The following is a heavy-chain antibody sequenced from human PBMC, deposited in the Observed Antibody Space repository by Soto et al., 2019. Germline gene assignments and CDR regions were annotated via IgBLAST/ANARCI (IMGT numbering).Heavy chain of an antibody. J-gene: IGHJ5*02. CDR2: IYYSGST. CDR1: GGSISSGGYY. Sequence: PSETLSLTCTVSGGSISSGGYYWSWIRQHPGKGLEWIGYIYYSGSTYYNPSLKSRVTISVDTSKNQFSLKLSSVTAADTAVYYCARHAINYDFWSGYYTFDPWGQGTLVTVS. CDR3: ARHAINYDFWSGYYTFDP. D-gene: IGHD3-3*01. V-gene: IGHV4-39*01.